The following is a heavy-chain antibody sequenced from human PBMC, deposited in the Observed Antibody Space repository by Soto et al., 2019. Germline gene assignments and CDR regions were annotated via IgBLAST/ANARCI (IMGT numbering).Heavy chain of an antibody. CDR1: GASIRDGDYY. J-gene: IGHJ4*02. V-gene: IGHV4-30-4*01. CDR3: ARVGYGDYGRGYYFDF. D-gene: IGHD4-17*01. CDR2: IDYTGGT. Sequence: SETLSLTCSVSGASIRDGDYYWSWLRQPPGKGPEWIGIIDYTGGTHYNPTLTGPVSMPVDTSANQFSLKVNFVTAADSAVYYCARVGYGDYGRGYYFDFWGPGILVTVSS.